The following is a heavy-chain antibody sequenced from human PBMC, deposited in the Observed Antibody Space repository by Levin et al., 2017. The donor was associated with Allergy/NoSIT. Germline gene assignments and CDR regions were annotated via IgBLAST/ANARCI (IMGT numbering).Heavy chain of an antibody. CDR3: AREASITMVRGVKVGWFDP. J-gene: IGHJ5*02. CDR2: IWYDGSNK. V-gene: IGHV3-33*01. D-gene: IGHD3-10*01. Sequence: GESLKISCAASGFTFSSYGMHWVRQAPGKGLEWVVVIWYDGSNKYYADSVKGRFTISRDNSKNTLYLQMNSLRAEDTAVYYCAREASITMVRGVKVGWFDPWGQGTLVTVSS. CDR1: GFTFSSYG.